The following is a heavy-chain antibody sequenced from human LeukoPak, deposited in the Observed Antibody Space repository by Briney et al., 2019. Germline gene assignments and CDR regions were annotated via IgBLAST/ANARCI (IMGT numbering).Heavy chain of an antibody. J-gene: IGHJ4*02. D-gene: IGHD3-22*01. CDR1: GFTFSSYG. CDR3: ARSGNHYYHSNPGFDY. CDR2: IWYDGSNK. V-gene: IGHV3-33*01. Sequence: QPGGSLRLSCAASGFTFSSYGMHWVRQAPGKGLEWVAVIWYDGSNKYYADSVKGRFTIPRDNSKNTLYLQMNSLRAEDTAVYYCARSGNHYYHSNPGFDYWGQGTLVTVSS.